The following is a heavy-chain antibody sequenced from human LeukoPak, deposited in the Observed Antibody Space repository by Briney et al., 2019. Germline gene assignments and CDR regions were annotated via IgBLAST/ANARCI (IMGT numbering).Heavy chain of an antibody. CDR2: IYYSGST. CDR1: GGSISGSSYY. J-gene: IGHJ4*02. Sequence: SETLSLTCTVSGGSISGSSYYWGWIRQPPGKGLEWIGSIYYSGSTYYDPSLKSRVTISVDTSKNQFSLKLSSVTAADTAVYYCARLYGSGSYSFDYWGQGTLVTVSS. D-gene: IGHD3-10*01. CDR3: ARLYGSGSYSFDY. V-gene: IGHV4-39*01.